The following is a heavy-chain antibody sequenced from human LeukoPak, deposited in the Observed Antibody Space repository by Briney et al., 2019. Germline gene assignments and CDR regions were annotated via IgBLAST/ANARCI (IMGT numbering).Heavy chain of an antibody. V-gene: IGHV3-21*01. Sequence: GGSLRLSCAASGFIFSGYSMNWVRQAPGKGLEWVSSISSSSSSIYYADSVKGRFTISRDNTKKSLYLQMNSLRAEDTAVYYCAREGATAGSGYYFDYWGQGSLVTVSS. CDR3: AREGATAGSGYYFDY. J-gene: IGHJ4*02. CDR1: GFIFSGYS. D-gene: IGHD6-13*01. CDR2: ISSSSSSI.